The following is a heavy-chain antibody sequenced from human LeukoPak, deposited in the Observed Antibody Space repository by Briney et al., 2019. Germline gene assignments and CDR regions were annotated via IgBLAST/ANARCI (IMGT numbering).Heavy chain of an antibody. D-gene: IGHD2/OR15-2a*01. J-gene: IGHJ4*02. Sequence: GGSLRLSCEASGFTFSTFAMIWVRQPPGKGLEWVSSIFPSGGEIHYADSVRGRFTISRDNSKSTLSLQMNSLRAEDTAIYYCATYRQVLLSFESWGRGTLVTVSS. V-gene: IGHV3-23*01. CDR3: ATYRQVLLSFES. CDR2: IFPSGGEI. CDR1: GFTFSTFA.